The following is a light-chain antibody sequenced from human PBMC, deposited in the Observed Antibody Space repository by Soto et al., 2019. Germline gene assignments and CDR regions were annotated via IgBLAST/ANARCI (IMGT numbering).Light chain of an antibody. CDR1: TSNIGKNT. CDR3: GAWDDTLNGWV. J-gene: IGLJ3*02. CDR2: YDD. V-gene: IGLV1-36*01. Sequence: QPVLTQPPSVSAGPRQCVTISCSGSTSNIGKNTVNWYQQLPGEAPKSFIYYDDLLASGVSDRFSGSKSGTSASLAISGLQSEDEADYYCGAWDDTLNGWVFGGGTKVTVL.